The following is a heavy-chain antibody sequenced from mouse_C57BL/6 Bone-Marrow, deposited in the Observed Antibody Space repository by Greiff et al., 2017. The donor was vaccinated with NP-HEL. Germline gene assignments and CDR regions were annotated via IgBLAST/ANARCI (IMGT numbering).Heavy chain of an antibody. CDR2: IRSKSNNYAT. V-gene: IGHV10-1*01. D-gene: IGHD1-1*01. Sequence: EVQVVESGGGLVQPKGSLKLSCAASGFSFNTYAMNWVRQAPGKGLEWVARIRSKSNNYATYYADSVKDRFTISRDDSESMLYLQMNNLKTEDTAMYYCVRRGTTVVAYYYAMDYWGQGTSVTVSS. CDR1: GFSFNTYA. J-gene: IGHJ4*01. CDR3: VRRGTTVVAYYYAMDY.